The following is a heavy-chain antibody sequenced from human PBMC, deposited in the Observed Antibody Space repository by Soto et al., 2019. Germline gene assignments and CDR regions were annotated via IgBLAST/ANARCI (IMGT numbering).Heavy chain of an antibody. V-gene: IGHV1-46*01. D-gene: IGHD2-15*01. Sequence: QVQLVQSGAEVKKPGASVKVSCKASGYTFTSYYMHWVRQAPGQGLEWMGIINPTSSTSYAQKFQGRVTMTRDTSTSTVDMELSSVRSEDTAVYYCARVYCSGGSCYGIDYWGQGTLVTVSS. CDR1: GYTFTSYY. CDR3: ARVYCSGGSCYGIDY. J-gene: IGHJ4*02. CDR2: INPTSST.